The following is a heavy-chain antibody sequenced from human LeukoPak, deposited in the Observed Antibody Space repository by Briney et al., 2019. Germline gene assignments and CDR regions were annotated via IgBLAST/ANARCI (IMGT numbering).Heavy chain of an antibody. CDR1: GGSISSYY. CDR2: IYASGST. J-gene: IGHJ6*03. V-gene: IGHV4-4*07. Sequence: SETLSLTGTVSGGSISSYYWSWIRQPAGKGLEWIGRIYASGSTNYNPSLKSRATISVDTSKHQFSLKVTSVTAADPAVYSCARDLRRRVTAIGYGPREYYYYMDVWGKGTTVTISS. CDR3: ARDLRRRVTAIGYGPREYYYYMDV. D-gene: IGHD2-21*02.